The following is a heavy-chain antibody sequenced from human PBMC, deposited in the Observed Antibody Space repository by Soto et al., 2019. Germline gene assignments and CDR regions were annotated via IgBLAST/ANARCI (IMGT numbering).Heavy chain of an antibody. CDR2: MSRTGDNT. J-gene: IGHJ4*02. D-gene: IGHD3-22*01. CDR3: AKDQSNSNPLYYFDF. Sequence: GVSLRLSCAAPGFTFSIYAMTWVRQSPGKGLEWVSSMSRTGDNTYYADSVKGRFTISRDNSKNTLYLQMNSLRAEDTAIYYCAKDQSNSNPLYYFDFWGPGTLVTVSS. V-gene: IGHV3-23*01. CDR1: GFTFSIYA.